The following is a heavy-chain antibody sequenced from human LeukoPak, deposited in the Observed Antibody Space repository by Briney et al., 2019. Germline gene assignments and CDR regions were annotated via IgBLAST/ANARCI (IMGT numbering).Heavy chain of an antibody. CDR3: ARELLHYYDSSGYRGVDY. CDR2: IYSSGSGST. CDR1: GGSISSDTFY. Sequence: SETLSLTCSVSGGSISSDTFYWSWIRQPAGKGLEWIGHIYSSGSGSTYYNPSLRSRVTISVDTSKNQFSLKLSSVTAADTAVYYCARELLHYYDSSGYRGVDYWGQGTLVTVSS. D-gene: IGHD3-22*01. V-gene: IGHV4-61*09. J-gene: IGHJ4*02.